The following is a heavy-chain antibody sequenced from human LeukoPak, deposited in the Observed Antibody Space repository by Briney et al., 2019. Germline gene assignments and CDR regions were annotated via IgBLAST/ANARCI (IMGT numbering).Heavy chain of an antibody. CDR2: IYSGGST. V-gene: IGHV3-53*01. CDR3: AREVSMRTGEDY. D-gene: IGHD3-10*01. Sequence: PGGSLRPSCAASGFTVSSNYMSWVRQAPGKGLEWVSVIYSGGSTYYADSVKGRFTISRDNSKNTLYLQMNSLRAEDTAVYYCAREVSMRTGEDYWGQGTLVTVSS. J-gene: IGHJ4*02. CDR1: GFTVSSNY.